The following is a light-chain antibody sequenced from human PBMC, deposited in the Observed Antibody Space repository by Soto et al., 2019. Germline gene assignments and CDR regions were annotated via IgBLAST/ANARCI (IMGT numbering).Light chain of an antibody. J-gene: IGLJ3*02. CDR3: GTWDSSLSAGV. CDR2: DNY. Sequence: QSVLTQPPSVSAAPGQKVTISCSGSSSNIGNNYVSWYQQLSGTAPKLLIFDNYKRPSGIPDRFSGSKSGTSATLDITGLQTGDEADYYCGTWDSSLSAGVFGGGTKVTVL. CDR1: SSNIGNNY. V-gene: IGLV1-51*01.